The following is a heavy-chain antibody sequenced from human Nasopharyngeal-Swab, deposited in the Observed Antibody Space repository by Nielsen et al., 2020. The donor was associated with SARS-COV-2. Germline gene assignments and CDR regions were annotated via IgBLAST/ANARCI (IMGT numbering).Heavy chain of an antibody. CDR2: ITAGGGT. D-gene: IGHD4-11*01. CDR1: GFTFSNFA. J-gene: IGHJ4*02. V-gene: IGHV3-23*01. CDR3: AGDNYRH. Sequence: GESLKISCAASGFTFSNFAMSWVRQTPGKGLEWVSTITAGGGTVRADSVKGRFTISRDNSKNTLYLQMNSLRAEDTALYYCAGDNYRHWGQGTLVTVSS.